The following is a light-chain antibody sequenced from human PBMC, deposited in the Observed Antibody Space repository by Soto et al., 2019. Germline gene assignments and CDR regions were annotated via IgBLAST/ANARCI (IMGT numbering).Light chain of an antibody. CDR2: DVS. Sequence: QSVLTQPASVSGSPGQSITISCTGTSSDVGGYKYVSWYQQHPGKAPKLMIYDVSNRPSGVSNRFSGSKSGNTASLTISWLQSEDEADYYCSSYTSSSSYVFGSGTKVTVL. V-gene: IGLV2-14*03. J-gene: IGLJ1*01. CDR3: SSYTSSSSYV. CDR1: SSDVGGYKY.